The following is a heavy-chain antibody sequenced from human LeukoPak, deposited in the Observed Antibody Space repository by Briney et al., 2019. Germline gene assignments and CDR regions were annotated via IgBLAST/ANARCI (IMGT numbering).Heavy chain of an antibody. CDR1: GFTIGTYW. V-gene: IGHV3-7*04. D-gene: IGHD2-21*02. CDR2: IKEGGSEK. CDR3: ARESLLGGLDY. Sequence: GGSLRLSCAASGFTIGTYWMTWVRQAPGKGLVWVANIKEGGSEKYYVDSVKGRFTISRDNAKNSLYLQMNSLRVEDTAMYYCARESLLGGLDYWGQGTLVTVSS. J-gene: IGHJ4*02.